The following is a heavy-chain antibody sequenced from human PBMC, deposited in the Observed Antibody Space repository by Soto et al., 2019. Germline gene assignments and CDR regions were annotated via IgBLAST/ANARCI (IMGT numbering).Heavy chain of an antibody. CDR2: IYYSGST. Sequence: SETLSLTCTVSGGSISIYYWSWIRQPPGKGLEWIGYIYYSGSTNYNPSLKSRVTISVDTSKNQFSLKLSSVTAADTAVYYCARGYSSGWSYYYGMDVWGQGTTVTVSS. V-gene: IGHV4-59*01. CDR1: GGSISIYY. J-gene: IGHJ6*02. CDR3: ARGYSSGWSYYYGMDV. D-gene: IGHD6-19*01.